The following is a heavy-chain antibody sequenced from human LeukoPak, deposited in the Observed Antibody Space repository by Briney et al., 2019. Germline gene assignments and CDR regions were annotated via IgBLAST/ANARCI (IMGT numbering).Heavy chain of an antibody. CDR3: ARGPKDRITIFGVVIEGYFDY. CDR1: GGTFSSYA. D-gene: IGHD3-3*01. V-gene: IGHV1-69*05. J-gene: IGHJ4*02. CDR2: IIPIFGTA. Sequence: SVKVSCKASGGTFSSYAISWVRQAPGQGLEWMGGIIPIFGTANYAQKFQGRVTITTDESTSTAYMELSSLRSEDTAVYYCARGPKDRITIFGVVIEGYFDYWGQGTLVTVSS.